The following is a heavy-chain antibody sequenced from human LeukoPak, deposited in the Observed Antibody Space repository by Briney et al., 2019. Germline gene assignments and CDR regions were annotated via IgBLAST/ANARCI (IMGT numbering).Heavy chain of an antibody. D-gene: IGHD3-10*01. CDR1: GYTFTSYY. CDR3: ASYASGYNWLKA. V-gene: IGHV1-46*01. Sequence: ASVKVSCKASGYTFTSYYMHWVRQAPGQGLEWMGIINPSGGSTSYAQKFQGRVTVTRDTSITTAYMELSSLKSDDTAVYYCASYASGYNWLKAWGQGTLVTVSS. J-gene: IGHJ5*02. CDR2: INPSGGST.